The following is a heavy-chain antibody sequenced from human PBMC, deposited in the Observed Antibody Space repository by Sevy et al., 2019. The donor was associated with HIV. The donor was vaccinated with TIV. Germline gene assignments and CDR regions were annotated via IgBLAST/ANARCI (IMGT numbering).Heavy chain of an antibody. V-gene: IGHV3-23*01. CDR3: ARKYDSSGYFDY. J-gene: IGHJ4*02. CDR1: GFTFRNYA. D-gene: IGHD3-22*01. CDR2: ISGTGGSGDKA. Sequence: GGSLRLSCAASGFTFRNYAMNWVRQAPGKGLEWVSGISGTGGSGDKANYANSVKGRFTISREDSKNLLYLQLNTLRAEDKDIYYCARKYDSSGYFDYWGQGTLVTVSS.